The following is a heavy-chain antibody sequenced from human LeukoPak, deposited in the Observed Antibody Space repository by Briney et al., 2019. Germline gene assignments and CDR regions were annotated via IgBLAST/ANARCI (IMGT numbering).Heavy chain of an antibody. V-gene: IGHV1-24*01. CDR3: ATVVIGYYYDSSGYQRFDY. Sequence: GASVKVSRKVSGYTLTELSMHWVRQAPGKGLEWMGGFDPEDGETIYAQKFQGRVTMTEDTSTDTAYMELSSLRSEDTAVYYCATVVIGYYYDSSGYQRFDYWGQGTLVTVSS. D-gene: IGHD3-22*01. CDR1: GYTLTELS. J-gene: IGHJ4*02. CDR2: FDPEDGET.